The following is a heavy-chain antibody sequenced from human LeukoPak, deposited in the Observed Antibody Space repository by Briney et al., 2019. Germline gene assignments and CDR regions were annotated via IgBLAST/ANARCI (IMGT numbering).Heavy chain of an antibody. V-gene: IGHV4-61*01. D-gene: IGHD3-10*01. CDR2: IYFSGST. CDR1: GGSISSSSYY. J-gene: IGHJ4*02. Sequence: SETLSLTCTVSGGSISSSSYYWSWIRQPPGKGLEWIGYIYFSGSTNYNPSLKSRVTISVDTSKNQFSLKLSSVTAADTAVYYCARMSSGTPGHWGQGTLVTVSS. CDR3: ARMSSGTPGH.